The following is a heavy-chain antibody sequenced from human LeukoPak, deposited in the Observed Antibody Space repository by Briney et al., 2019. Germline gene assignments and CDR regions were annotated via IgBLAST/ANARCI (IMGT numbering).Heavy chain of an antibody. CDR1: GYSFTTYG. D-gene: IGHD3-22*01. V-gene: IGHV1-18*01. J-gene: IGHJ3*01. CDR3: AREWGYYYDA. CDR2: VSPYNVNT. Sequence: GASVKVSCKASGYSFTTYGITWVRQAPGQGLEWMGWVSPYNVNTNYAQHLQGRVTMTTDTSTTTAYMELRSLRSDDTAIYYCAREWGYYYDAWGQGTMVTVSS.